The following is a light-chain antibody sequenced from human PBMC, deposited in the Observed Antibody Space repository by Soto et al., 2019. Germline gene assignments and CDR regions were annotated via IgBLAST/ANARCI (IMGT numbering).Light chain of an antibody. Sequence: QSALTQPASVSGSPGPSITISCTGTSSDIGGFNYVSWYQQHPGKAPKLLIYEVSNRPSGVSNRFSGSKSGNTASLTISGLQAEDEGDYYCSSYTNISTLVFGGGTKLTVL. CDR1: SSDIGGFNY. CDR3: SSYTNISTLV. CDR2: EVS. J-gene: IGLJ3*02. V-gene: IGLV2-14*01.